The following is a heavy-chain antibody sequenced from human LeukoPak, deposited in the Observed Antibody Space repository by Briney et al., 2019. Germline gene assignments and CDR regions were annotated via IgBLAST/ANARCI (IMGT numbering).Heavy chain of an antibody. CDR2: INPNSGGT. V-gene: IGHV1-2*02. CDR3: ARTYYYGSGSYSY. D-gene: IGHD3-10*01. CDR1: GYTFTGYY. Sequence: ASVKVSCKASGYTFTGYYMHWVRQAPGQGLEWMGWINPNSGGTNYAQKFQGRVTMTRDTSISTAYMELSRLRSADTAVYYCARTYYYGSGSYSYWGQGTLVTVSS. J-gene: IGHJ4*02.